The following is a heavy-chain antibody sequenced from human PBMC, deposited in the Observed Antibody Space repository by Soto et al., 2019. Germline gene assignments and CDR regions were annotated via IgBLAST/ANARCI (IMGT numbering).Heavy chain of an antibody. CDR1: NGSFSVYY. V-gene: IGHV4-34*01. CDR2: INHSGST. J-gene: IGHJ3*02. D-gene: IGHD2-2*01. CDR3: ARDSTRRGACDI. Sequence: SETLSLTCAVYNGSFSVYYWTWIRQTPGKGLEWIGEINHSGSTNYNPSLKSRVTISVDTSKNQFSLKLSSVTAADTAVYYCARDSTRRGACDIWGQGTMVTVSS.